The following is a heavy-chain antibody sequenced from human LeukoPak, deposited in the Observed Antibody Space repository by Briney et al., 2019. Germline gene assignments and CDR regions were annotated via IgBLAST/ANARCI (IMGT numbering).Heavy chain of an antibody. CDR3: ARESRGSYYYYYYMDV. J-gene: IGHJ6*03. Sequence: SQTLSLTCAISGDSVSSNSAAWNWIRQSPSRGPEWLGRTYYRSKWYNDYAVSVKSRITINPDTSKNQFSLQLNSVTPEDTAVYYCARESRGSYYYYYYMDVWGKGTTVTISS. V-gene: IGHV6-1*01. CDR2: TYYRSKWYN. D-gene: IGHD1-26*01. CDR1: GDSVSSNSAA.